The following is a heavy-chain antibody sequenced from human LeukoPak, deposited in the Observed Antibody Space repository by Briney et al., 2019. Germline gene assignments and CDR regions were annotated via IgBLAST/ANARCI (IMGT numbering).Heavy chain of an antibody. CDR2: IYYSGST. J-gene: IGHJ3*02. CDR1: GGSISSYY. D-gene: IGHD4-17*01. CDR3: ARQNKDYGDYFAFDI. V-gene: IGHV4-59*08. Sequence: SETLSLTCTVSGGSISSYYWSWIRQTPGKGLEWIGYIYYSGSTNYNPSLKSRVTISVDTSKNQFSLKLSSVTAADTAVYYCARQNKDYGDYFAFDIWGQGTMVTVSS.